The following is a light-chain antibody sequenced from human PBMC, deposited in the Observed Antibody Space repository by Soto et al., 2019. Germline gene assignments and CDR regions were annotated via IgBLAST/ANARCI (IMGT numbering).Light chain of an antibody. J-gene: IGLJ2*01. CDR1: SSNIGAGYD. CDR3: QSYDTTFMV. CDR2: GNN. V-gene: IGLV1-40*01. Sequence: QSVLTQPPSVSGAPGQKVTISCTGSSSNIGAGYDVHWYQQLPGTAPKLLIYGNNNRPSGVPDRFSGSKSDTSASLAITGLQAEDEADYYCQSYDTTFMVFGGGTKLTVL.